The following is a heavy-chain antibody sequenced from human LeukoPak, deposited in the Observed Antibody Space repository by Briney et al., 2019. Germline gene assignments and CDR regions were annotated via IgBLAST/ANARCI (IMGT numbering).Heavy chain of an antibody. CDR2: IYSGGST. J-gene: IGHJ3*02. CDR3: AKGGDAFDI. Sequence: GGSLRLSCAASGFTFSNYAMSWVRQAPGKGLEGVAVIYSGGSTYYAGSVKGRFTISRDNSKNTLYLQMNSLRAEDTAVYYCAKGGDAFDIWGQGTMVTVSS. CDR1: GFTFSNYA. V-gene: IGHV3-53*01.